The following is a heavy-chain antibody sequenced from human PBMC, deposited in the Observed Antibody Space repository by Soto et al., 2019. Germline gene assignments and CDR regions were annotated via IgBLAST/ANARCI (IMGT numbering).Heavy chain of an antibody. J-gene: IGHJ6*02. Sequence: EVQLVESGGGLVQPGGSLRLSCAASGFTFSNYDMHWVRQATGKGLEWVSGIGTTGDRYYSDSVKGRFTVSRQDATNSLYLQMNSLRAGDTAVYYCARDKWSGGSLSAWAMDVWGQGTTVTVSS. V-gene: IGHV3-13*04. CDR3: ARDKWSGGSLSAWAMDV. D-gene: IGHD2-15*01. CDR1: GFTFSNYD. CDR2: IGTTGDR.